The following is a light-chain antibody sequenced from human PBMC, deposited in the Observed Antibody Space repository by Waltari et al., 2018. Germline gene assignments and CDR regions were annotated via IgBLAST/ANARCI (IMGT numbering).Light chain of an antibody. CDR3: QHYVRLPAT. CDR1: QSVGRT. Sequence: DIVLTQSPGTLYLSPGEGATLSCRASQSVGRTLAWYQQKPGQAPRLLIYGTSSRATDIPDRFSGSWSGTDFSLTINRLEPEDFAVYYCQHYVRLPATFGQGTKVEIK. V-gene: IGKV3-20*01. J-gene: IGKJ1*01. CDR2: GTS.